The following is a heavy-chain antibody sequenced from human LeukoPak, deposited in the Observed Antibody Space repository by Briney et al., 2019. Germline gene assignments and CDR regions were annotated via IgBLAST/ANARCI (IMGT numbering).Heavy chain of an antibody. D-gene: IGHD1/OR15-1a*01. CDR1: GGSISSYY. J-gene: IGHJ6*03. CDR2: IYYSGST. Sequence: KSSETLSVTCTVSGGSISSYYWSWIRQPPGKGLEWIGYIYYSGSTNYNPSLKSRVTISVDTSKNQFSLKLSSVTAADTAVYYCARLETSRDRYYYYMDVWGKGTTVTVSS. V-gene: IGHV4-59*01. CDR3: ARLETSRDRYYYYMDV.